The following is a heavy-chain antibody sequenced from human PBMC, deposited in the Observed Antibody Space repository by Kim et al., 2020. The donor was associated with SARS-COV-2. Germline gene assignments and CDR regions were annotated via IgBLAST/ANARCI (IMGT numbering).Heavy chain of an antibody. CDR1: GFTFSSYA. D-gene: IGHD5-18*01. CDR3: ARARGVRYAIQLCPTTTYYYYGMDV. J-gene: IGHJ6*02. V-gene: IGHV3-64*01. Sequence: GGSLRLSCAASGFTFSSYAMHWVRQAPGKGLEYVSAISSNGGSTYYANSVKGRFTIPRDNSKNTLYLQMGSLRAEDMAVYYCARARGVRYAIQLCPTTTYYYYGMDVWGQGTTVTVSS. CDR2: ISSNGGST.